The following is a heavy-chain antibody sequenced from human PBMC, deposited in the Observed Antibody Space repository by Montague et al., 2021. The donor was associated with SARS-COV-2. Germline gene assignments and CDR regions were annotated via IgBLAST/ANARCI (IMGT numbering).Heavy chain of an antibody. CDR2: ISYDGSNK. D-gene: IGHD3-10*01. J-gene: IGHJ4*02. CDR1: GFTFSSYA. CDR3: ARVPPGLLWFGEIDY. V-gene: IGHV3-30-3*01. Sequence: SLRLSCAASGFTFSSYAMHWVRQAPGKGLEWVAVISYDGSNKYYADSVKGRFTISRDNSKNTLYLQMNSLRAEDTAVYYCARVPPGLLWFGEIDYRGQGTLVTVSS.